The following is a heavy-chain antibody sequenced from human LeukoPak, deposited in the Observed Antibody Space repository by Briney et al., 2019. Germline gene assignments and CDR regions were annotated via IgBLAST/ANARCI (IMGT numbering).Heavy chain of an antibody. V-gene: IGHV3-7*01. CDR1: GFTFNSYW. D-gene: IGHD5-12*01. Sequence: GGSLRLSCAASGFTFNSYWMSWVRQAPGKGLEWVANIKLDGSEKYYVDSVKGRFTISRDNAKNSLYLQMNSLRAEDTAVYYCARDPYRGYSGYDEVDYWGQGTLVTVSS. CDR2: IKLDGSEK. J-gene: IGHJ4*02. CDR3: ARDPYRGYSGYDEVDY.